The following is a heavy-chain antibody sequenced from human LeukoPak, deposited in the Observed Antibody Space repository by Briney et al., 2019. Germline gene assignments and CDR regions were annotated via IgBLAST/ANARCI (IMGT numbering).Heavy chain of an antibody. CDR3: ARAGSSGSYSK. CDR1: GGSFSGYY. D-gene: IGHD3-10*01. Sequence: SETLSLTCAVYGGSFSGYYWSWIRQPPGKGLEWIGEINHTGSTNYNPSLKGRVTISVDTSKSQFSLKLTSVTAADTAVYYCARAGSSGSYSKWGQGTLVTVSS. J-gene: IGHJ4*02. V-gene: IGHV4-34*01. CDR2: INHTGST.